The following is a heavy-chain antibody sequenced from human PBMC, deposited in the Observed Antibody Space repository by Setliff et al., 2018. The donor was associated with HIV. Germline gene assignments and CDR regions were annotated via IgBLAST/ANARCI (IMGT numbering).Heavy chain of an antibody. Sequence: GASVKVSCKASGGTFSSYAISWVRQAPGQGLEWMGGIIPIFGSTKYAQKFQGRVTITADESTSTAYMELSSLRSEDTAVYYCARGPWDTARYYYYMDVWGKGTTVTVSS. CDR1: GGTFSSYA. J-gene: IGHJ6*03. D-gene: IGHD5-18*01. V-gene: IGHV1-69*13. CDR3: ARGPWDTARYYYYMDV. CDR2: IIPIFGST.